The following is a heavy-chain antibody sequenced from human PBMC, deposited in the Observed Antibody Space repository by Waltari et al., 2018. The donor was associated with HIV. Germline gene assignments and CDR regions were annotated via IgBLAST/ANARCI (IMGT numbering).Heavy chain of an antibody. CDR2: ENPYSGNT. CDR3: ARNSSAKGNRYFYYGLDV. CDR1: GYTFINFD. J-gene: IGHJ6*02. Sequence: QVYLVQSGPEVKRPGASVKISCKAYGYTFINFDVTWVRQAAGQGPEWLGQENPYSGNTGVPIIFEERVTMTTDVSTATAYMEMSGLTPEDTAIYYCARNSSAKGNRYFYYGLDVWGQGTPVTV. V-gene: IGHV1-8*02. D-gene: IGHD3-22*01.